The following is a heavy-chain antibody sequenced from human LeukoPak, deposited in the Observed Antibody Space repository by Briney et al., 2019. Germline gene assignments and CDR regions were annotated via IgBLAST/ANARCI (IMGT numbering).Heavy chain of an antibody. Sequence: GRSLRLSCAASGFTFDDYAMHWVRQAPGKGLEWVSGISWNSGSIGYADSVKGRFTISRDNAKNSLYLQMNSLRAEDTALYYCAKASLVDIVATIDYWGQGALVTVSS. J-gene: IGHJ4*02. CDR3: AKASLVDIVATIDY. D-gene: IGHD5-12*01. CDR2: ISWNSGSI. CDR1: GFTFDDYA. V-gene: IGHV3-9*01.